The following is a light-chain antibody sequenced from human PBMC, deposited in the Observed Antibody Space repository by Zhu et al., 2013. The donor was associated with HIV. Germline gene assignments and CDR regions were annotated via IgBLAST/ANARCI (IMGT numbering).Light chain of an antibody. CDR1: SSNIGAGYD. J-gene: IGLJ1*01. V-gene: IGLV1-40*01. CDR2: GNS. Sequence: QSVLTQPPSVSGAPGQRVTISCTGSSSNIGAGYDVHWYQQLPGTAPKLLIYGNSNRPSGVSNRFSGSKSGNTASLTISGLQAEDEADYYCCSFTTRSTQVFGTGTKVTVL. CDR3: CSFTTRSTQV.